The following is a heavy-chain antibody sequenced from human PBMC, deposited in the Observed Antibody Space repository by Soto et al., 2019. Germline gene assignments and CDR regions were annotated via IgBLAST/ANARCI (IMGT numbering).Heavy chain of an antibody. J-gene: IGHJ4*02. V-gene: IGHV3-7*01. CDR1: GFTFGSYW. CDR2: IKPDGSAT. D-gene: IGHD2-21*02. Sequence: GGSLRLSCAVSGFTFGSYWMNWVRLIPGKGLEWVAYIKPDGSATYYVDSVKGRFTISRDNAKNSLYLQMNSPRVEDTSVYYCARAGYCGPGCYYYFDYWGQGTLVTVSS. CDR3: ARAGYCGPGCYYYFDY.